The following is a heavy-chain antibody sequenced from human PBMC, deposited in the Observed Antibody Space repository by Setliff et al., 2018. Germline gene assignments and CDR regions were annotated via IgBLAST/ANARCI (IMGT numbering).Heavy chain of an antibody. V-gene: IGHV4-59*01. CDR3: GRGNRWYWYDP. Sequence: SETLSLTCTISGGFTSSFYWSWIRQPPGKGLEWIAYVDHSGNTNFSPSLKSRGTISVDTSKNQVSLTLTSVTAADTAVYYCGRGNRWYWYDPWGPGTLVTVSS. CDR1: GGFTSSFY. D-gene: IGHD2-15*01. CDR2: VDHSGNT. J-gene: IGHJ5*02.